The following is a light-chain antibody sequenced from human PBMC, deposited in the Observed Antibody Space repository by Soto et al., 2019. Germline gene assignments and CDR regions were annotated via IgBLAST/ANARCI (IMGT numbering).Light chain of an antibody. CDR1: QSVTNK. CDR3: HQFGYSPRT. J-gene: IGKJ1*01. V-gene: IGKV3-20*01. CDR2: DAS. Sequence: EMAFTQSPATLSLSPGERVSLSCWASQSVTNKLAWYQQRPGQPPRLLLYDASTRATGVPATFSGSGSGTDFTLAIRRLEPEDFAVYYCHQFGYSPRTFGQGTKVDI.